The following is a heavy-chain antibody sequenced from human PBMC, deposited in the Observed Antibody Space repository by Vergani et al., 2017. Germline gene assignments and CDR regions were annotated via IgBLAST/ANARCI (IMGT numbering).Heavy chain of an antibody. J-gene: IGHJ6*02. CDR3: ARDQRYYYGMDV. CDR1: GFTFSSYA. V-gene: IGHV3-23*01. Sequence: EVQLLESGGGLVQPGGSLRLSCAASGFTFSSYAMSWVRQSPGKGLEWVSAISGSGGRTDYADSVKGRLTISRDNSKNTLYLQMNSLRAEDTALYYCARDQRYYYGMDVWGQGTTVTVSS. D-gene: IGHD6-25*01. CDR2: ISGSGGRT.